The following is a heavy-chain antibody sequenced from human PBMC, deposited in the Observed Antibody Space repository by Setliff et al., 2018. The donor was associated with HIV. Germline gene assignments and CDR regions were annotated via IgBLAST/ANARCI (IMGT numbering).Heavy chain of an antibody. D-gene: IGHD2-8*01. V-gene: IGHV3-23*01. CDR1: GFTLTTYG. Sequence: PGGSLRLSCAASGFTLTTYGMSWVRQAPGKRLEWVSTISNSGDSTFHVDSVKGRFTISRDNSKNTVYLEMNSLRAEDTAVYYCAKGQLPYCTNGVCYAIDYWGQGTLVTVSS. CDR2: ISNSGDST. J-gene: IGHJ4*02. CDR3: AKGQLPYCTNGVCYAIDY.